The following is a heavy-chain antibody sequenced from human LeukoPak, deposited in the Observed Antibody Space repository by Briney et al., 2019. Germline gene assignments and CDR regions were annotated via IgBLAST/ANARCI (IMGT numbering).Heavy chain of an antibody. J-gene: IGHJ4*02. D-gene: IGHD5-12*01. CDR3: ARGRYSGYMYYFDY. V-gene: IGHV3-7*01. CDR2: IKQDGSET. Sequence: GALRLSCAASGFTFSRYWMTWVRQAPREGLEWVANIKQDGSETYYVDSVKGRFTISRDNAKNSLYLQMNSLRVDDTAVYFCARGRYSGYMYYFDYWGQGTLVTVSS. CDR1: GFTFSRYW.